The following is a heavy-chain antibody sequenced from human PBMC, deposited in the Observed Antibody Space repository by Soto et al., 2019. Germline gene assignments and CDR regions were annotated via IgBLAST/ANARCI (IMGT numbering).Heavy chain of an antibody. CDR3: ARMGRGVSNWYYYYYMDV. V-gene: IGHV3-11*01. Sequence: GGSLRLSCAASGFTFSDYYMSWIRQAPGKGLEWVSYISSSGSTIYYADSVKGRFTISRDNAKNSLYLQMNSLRAEDTAVYYCARMGRGVSNWYYYYYMDVWGKGTTVTVSS. CDR2: ISSSGSTI. CDR1: GFTFSDYY. D-gene: IGHD3-10*01. J-gene: IGHJ6*03.